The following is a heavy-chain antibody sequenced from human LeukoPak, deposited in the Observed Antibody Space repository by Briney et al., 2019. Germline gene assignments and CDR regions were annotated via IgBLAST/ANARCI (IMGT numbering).Heavy chain of an antibody. Sequence: PGGSLRLSCAASGFAVKSSYMNWVRQAPGKGLEWVSVLYAGGESYYADSVLGRFTISRDNSKNTLYLQMNSLRAEDAAVYYCAKEPTFGVRGVNDAFDVWGQGTMVIVSS. CDR1: GFAVKSSY. J-gene: IGHJ3*01. CDR3: AKEPTFGVRGVNDAFDV. V-gene: IGHV3-53*01. CDR2: LYAGGES. D-gene: IGHD3-10*01.